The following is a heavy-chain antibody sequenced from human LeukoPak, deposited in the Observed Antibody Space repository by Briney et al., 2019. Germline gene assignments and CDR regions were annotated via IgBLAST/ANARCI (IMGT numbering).Heavy chain of an antibody. J-gene: IGHJ4*02. CDR1: GFTFSGFS. D-gene: IGHD5-24*01. CDR3: AKDSIPDGYNSLDY. V-gene: IGHV3-23*01. Sequence: GGSLRLSCEASGFTFSGFSMNWVRQAPGKGLEWVSLIFGNGGRTFYSDSVKGRFPISRDNSKNTLYLQMDSLRVEDTAIYYCAKDSIPDGYNSLDYWGQGTLVTVSS. CDR2: IFGNGGRT.